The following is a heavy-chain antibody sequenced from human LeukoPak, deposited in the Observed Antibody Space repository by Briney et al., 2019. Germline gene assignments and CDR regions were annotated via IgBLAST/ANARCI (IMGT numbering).Heavy chain of an antibody. J-gene: IGHJ5*02. CDR2: MNPNSGNT. CDR1: GDTFTSHD. CDR3: TRGFRTTVTNFWIDP. D-gene: IGHD4-17*01. V-gene: IGHV1-8*01. Sequence: ASVKVSCKASGDTFTSHDINWVRQATGQGLEWMGWMNPNSGNTGYAQKFQGRVTMTRNTAISTAYMELSSLRYEDTAVYYCTRGFRTTVTNFWIDPWGQGTLVTVSS.